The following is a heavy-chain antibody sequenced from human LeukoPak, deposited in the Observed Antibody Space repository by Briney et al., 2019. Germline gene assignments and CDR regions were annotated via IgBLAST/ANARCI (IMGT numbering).Heavy chain of an antibody. Sequence: PGGSLRLSCAASGFTFSSYAMSWVRQAPGKGLEWVSVISGSGGNTYYADSVKGRFTISRDNSKNTLYLQMNSLRAEDTAVYYCAKYLMVLTYYYDSSGYYYDSSSDYWGQGTLVTVSS. J-gene: IGHJ4*02. CDR1: GFTFSSYA. CDR3: AKYLMVLTYYYDSSGYYYDSSSDY. D-gene: IGHD3-22*01. CDR2: ISGSGGNT. V-gene: IGHV3-23*01.